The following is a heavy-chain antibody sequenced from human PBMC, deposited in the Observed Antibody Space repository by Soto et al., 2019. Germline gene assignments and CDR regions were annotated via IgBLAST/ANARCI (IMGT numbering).Heavy chain of an antibody. CDR1: GYSISSGYY. CDR2: IYHSGST. D-gene: IGHD3-16*01. V-gene: IGHV4-38-2*02. J-gene: IGHJ6*02. CDR3: ARDRRGGYYYYYYGMDV. Sequence: PSETLSLTCAVSGYSISSGYYCGCIRQPPGKGLEWIGSIYHSGSTYYNPSLKSRVTISVDTSKNQFSLKLSSVTAADTAVYYCARDRRGGYYYYYYGMDVWGQGTTVTVSS.